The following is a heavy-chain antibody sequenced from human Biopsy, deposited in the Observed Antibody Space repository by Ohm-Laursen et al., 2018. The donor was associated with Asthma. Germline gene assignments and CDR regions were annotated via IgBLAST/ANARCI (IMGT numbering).Heavy chain of an antibody. D-gene: IGHD5-12*01. CDR1: GFPFTSYA. Sequence: SLRLSCTASGFPFTSYAMHWVRQAPGKGLEWVAVISYDGNHKFYEDSVKGRFTISRDNSKNTLYLPMNSLRTEDTAVYYCAKRRGYSGHDNDYWGQGTLVIVSS. CDR3: AKRRGYSGHDNDY. CDR2: ISYDGNHK. J-gene: IGHJ4*02. V-gene: IGHV3-30*18.